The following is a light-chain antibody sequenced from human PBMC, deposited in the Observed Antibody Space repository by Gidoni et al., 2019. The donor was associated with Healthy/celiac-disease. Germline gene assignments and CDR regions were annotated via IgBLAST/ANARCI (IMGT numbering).Light chain of an antibody. Sequence: DIVMPQSPDSLAVSLGARAPINCKSSQSVLYRSNNKNYLAWYQQKPGQPPKLLIYWASTRESGVPDRFSGSGSGTDFTLTISSLQAEDVAVYYCQQYYSTPPTFGGGTKVEIK. CDR2: WAS. CDR3: QQYYSTPPT. J-gene: IGKJ4*01. CDR1: QSVLYRSNNKNY. V-gene: IGKV4-1*01.